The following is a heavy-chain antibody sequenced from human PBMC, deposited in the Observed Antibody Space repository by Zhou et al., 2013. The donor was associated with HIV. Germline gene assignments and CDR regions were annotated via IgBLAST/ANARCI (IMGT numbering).Heavy chain of an antibody. CDR1: GGTFSRYG. Sequence: QVQLVQSGAEVKKPGSSVKVSCKASGGTFSRYGISWVRQVPGQGLEGMGRIIPMFGIANYAQKFQGRVTMTADKSTNTAYMELSSLRSEDTAVYYCARSPPALRGYSGFDPEGYFDSWGQGTLVTVSS. D-gene: IGHD5-12*01. CDR3: ARSPPALRGYSGFDPEGYFDS. V-gene: IGHV1-69*04. J-gene: IGHJ4*02. CDR2: IIPMFGIA.